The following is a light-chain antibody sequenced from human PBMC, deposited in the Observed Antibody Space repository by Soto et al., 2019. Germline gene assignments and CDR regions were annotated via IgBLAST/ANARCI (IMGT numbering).Light chain of an antibody. CDR2: GAS. Sequence: EIVLTQSPGTLSLSPGERATLSCRASQSVSSSYLAWYQQKPGQAPRLLIYGASSRATGIPDRFSGSGSGTDFTLTISRLEPEDFEVYYCQQYGSSPALTFGGGTMVEIK. CDR1: QSVSSSY. V-gene: IGKV3-20*01. CDR3: QQYGSSPALT. J-gene: IGKJ4*01.